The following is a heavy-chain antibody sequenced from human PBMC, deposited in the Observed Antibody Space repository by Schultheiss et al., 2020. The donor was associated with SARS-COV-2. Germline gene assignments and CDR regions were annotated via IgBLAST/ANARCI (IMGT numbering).Heavy chain of an antibody. D-gene: IGHD2-2*01. CDR1: GFTFSSYA. CDR3: ARGLRGVVVVPAARIPLDY. CDR2: IWYDGSNK. V-gene: IGHV3-33*08. Sequence: GGSLRLSCAASGFTFSSYAMSWVRQAPGKGLEWTAVIWYDGSNKYYADSVKGRFTISRDNSKNTLYLQMNSLRAEDTAVYYCARGLRGVVVVPAARIPLDYWGQGTLVTVSS. J-gene: IGHJ4*02.